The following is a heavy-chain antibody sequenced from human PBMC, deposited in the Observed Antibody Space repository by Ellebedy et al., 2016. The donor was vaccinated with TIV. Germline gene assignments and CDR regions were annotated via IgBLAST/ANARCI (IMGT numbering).Heavy chain of an antibody. D-gene: IGHD3-3*01. J-gene: IGHJ4*02. V-gene: IGHV4-31*03. Sequence: LRLXXTVSGGSISSGGYYWSWIRQHPGKGLEWIGYIYYSGSTYYNPSLKSRVTISVDTSKNQFSLKLSSVTAADTAVYYCARSPGYYPQYWGQGTLVTVSS. CDR1: GGSISSGGYY. CDR2: IYYSGST. CDR3: ARSPGYYPQY.